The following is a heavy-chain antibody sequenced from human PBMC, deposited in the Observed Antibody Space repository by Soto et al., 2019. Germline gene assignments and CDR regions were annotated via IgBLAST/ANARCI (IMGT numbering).Heavy chain of an antibody. J-gene: IGHJ5*02. D-gene: IGHD2-21*02. CDR2: IYYSGST. V-gene: IGHV4-59*01. CDR3: ARAVGKCGGDCYFWFDP. Sequence: PSETLSLTCTVSGGSISSYYWSWIRQPPGKGLEWIGYIYYSGSTNYNPSLKSRVTISVDTSKNQFSLKLSSVTAADTAVYYCARAVGKCGGDCYFWFDPWGQGTLVTVSS. CDR1: GGSISSYY.